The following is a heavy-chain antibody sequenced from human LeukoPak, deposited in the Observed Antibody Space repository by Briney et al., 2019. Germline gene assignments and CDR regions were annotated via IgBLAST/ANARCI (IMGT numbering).Heavy chain of an antibody. Sequence: SETLSLTCAVYGGSFSGYYWSWIRQPAGKGLEWIGRIYTSGSTNYNPSLKSRVTMSVDTSKNQFSLKLSSVTAADTAVYYCARALPYDAFDIWGQGTMVTVSS. CDR2: IYTSGST. V-gene: IGHV4-59*10. CDR1: GGSFSGYY. CDR3: ARALPYDAFDI. J-gene: IGHJ3*02.